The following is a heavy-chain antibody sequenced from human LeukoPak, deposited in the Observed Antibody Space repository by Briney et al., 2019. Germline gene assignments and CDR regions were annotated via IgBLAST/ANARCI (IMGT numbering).Heavy chain of an antibody. Sequence: GGSLRLSCATSGFTFSNYWMHWVRQAPGKGLEWVSSISSSSSYIYYADSVKGRFTISRDNAKNSLYLQMNSLRAEDTAVYYCARDAYYYDSSGHFDYWGQGTLVTVSS. CDR3: ARDAYYYDSSGHFDY. CDR1: GFTFSNYW. CDR2: ISSSSSYI. D-gene: IGHD3-22*01. V-gene: IGHV3-21*01. J-gene: IGHJ4*02.